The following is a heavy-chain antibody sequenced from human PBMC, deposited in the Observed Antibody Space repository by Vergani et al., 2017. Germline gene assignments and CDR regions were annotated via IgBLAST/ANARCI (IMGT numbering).Heavy chain of an antibody. CDR1: GGSISSSSYY. CDR3: AIHLQGTTTLFYYYYYMDV. Sequence: QLQLQESGPGLVKPSETLSLTCTVSGGSISSSSYYWGWIRQPPGKGLEWIGRIYYSGSTYYNPSLKSRVTISGETSKNQFSLKLRSVTAADTAVYYCAIHLQGTTTLFYYYYYMDVWGKGTTVTVSS. J-gene: IGHJ6*03. CDR2: IYYSGST. V-gene: IGHV4-39*01. D-gene: IGHD1-1*01.